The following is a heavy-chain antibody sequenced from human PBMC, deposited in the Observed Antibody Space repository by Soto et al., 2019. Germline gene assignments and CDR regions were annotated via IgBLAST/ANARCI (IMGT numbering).Heavy chain of an antibody. V-gene: IGHV3-30-3*01. CDR3: ARGITMIVVGITVDY. D-gene: IGHD3-22*01. CDR1: GFTFSSYA. Sequence: QVQLVESGGGVVQPGRSLRLSCAASGFTFSSYAMHWVRQAPGKGLEWVAVISYDGSNKYYADSVKGRFTISRDKSKNRLYLQMNSLRAEDTAGYYCARGITMIVVGITVDYWGQGALVTVSS. J-gene: IGHJ4*02. CDR2: ISYDGSNK.